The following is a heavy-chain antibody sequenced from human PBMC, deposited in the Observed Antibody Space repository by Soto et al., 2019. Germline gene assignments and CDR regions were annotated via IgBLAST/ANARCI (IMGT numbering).Heavy chain of an antibody. D-gene: IGHD5-12*01. CDR2: IWYDGSNK. J-gene: IGHJ4*02. V-gene: IGHV3-33*01. CDR1: GFTFSSYG. CDR3: ARDLDMATTVPDY. Sequence: QVQLVESGGGVVQPGRSLRLSCAASGFTFSSYGMHWVRQAPGKGLEWVAVIWYDGSNKYYADSVKGRFTISRDNSKNTLYRKMNSLRAEDTAVYYCARDLDMATTVPDYWGQGALVTVS.